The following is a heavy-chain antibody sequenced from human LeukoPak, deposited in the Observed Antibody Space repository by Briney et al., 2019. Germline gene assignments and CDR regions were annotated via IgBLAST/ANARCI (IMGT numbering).Heavy chain of an antibody. J-gene: IGHJ4*02. V-gene: IGHV1-18*01. D-gene: IGHD2-8*01. Sequence: GASVKVSCKTSGYSENFYGITWVRQVAGQGLEWMGWISAQHGQTEYAPNSQDRVTMTTDTYTNTSYMELRSLRSDDTAVYYCPGSLGYCTSNVCYLKYWGQGTLVTVSS. CDR3: PGSLGYCTSNVCYLKY. CDR1: GYSENFYG. CDR2: ISAQHGQT.